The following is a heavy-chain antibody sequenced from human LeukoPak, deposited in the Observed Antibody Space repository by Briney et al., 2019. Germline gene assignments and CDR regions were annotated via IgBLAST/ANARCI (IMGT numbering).Heavy chain of an antibody. CDR3: AREGDGSSSSSTNRDV. CDR2: INPNSGGT. CDR1: GYTFTGHY. V-gene: IGHV1-2*02. J-gene: IGHJ6*02. Sequence: ASVKVSCKASGYTFTGHYMHWVRQAPGQGLKWMGWINPNSGGTNYAQKFQGRVTMTRDTSISTAYMELSRLRSDDTAVYYCAREGDGSSSSSTNRDVWGQGTTVTVSS. D-gene: IGHD5-24*01.